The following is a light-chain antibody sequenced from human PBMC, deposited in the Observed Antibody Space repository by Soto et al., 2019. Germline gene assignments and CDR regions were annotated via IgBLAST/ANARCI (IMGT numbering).Light chain of an antibody. CDR3: HQYNKWWT. J-gene: IGKJ1*01. CDR1: QSVTSN. V-gene: IGKV3-15*01. CDR2: GES. Sequence: IVMTQSPATLSVSPGERATLSCRASQSVTSNLAWYQQEPGQAPRHLIYGESTRATGVPARFSGSGSGTEFTLTISSLQSEEFAVCYCHQYNKWWTFGQGSKVEVK.